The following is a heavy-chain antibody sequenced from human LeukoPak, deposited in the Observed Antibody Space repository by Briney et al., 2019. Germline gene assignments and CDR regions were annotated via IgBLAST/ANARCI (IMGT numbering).Heavy chain of an antibody. Sequence: GGSLRLSCAASGFTFSNYWMSWVRQAPGTGLEWVANIKQDGSEKYYVDSVKGRFTISRDNAKNSLSLQMNSLRAEDTAVYYCARFEYTYGQFDYWGQGTLVTVSS. J-gene: IGHJ4*02. CDR2: IKQDGSEK. D-gene: IGHD5-18*01. V-gene: IGHV3-7*01. CDR3: ARFEYTYGQFDY. CDR1: GFTFSNYW.